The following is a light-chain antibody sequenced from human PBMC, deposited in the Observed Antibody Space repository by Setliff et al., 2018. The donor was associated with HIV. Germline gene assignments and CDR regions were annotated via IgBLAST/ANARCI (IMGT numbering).Light chain of an antibody. J-gene: IGLJ1*01. CDR3: SSFTSSGKYV. V-gene: IGLV2-14*03. CDR2: AVN. Sequence: QSVLTQPPSASGSPGQSVTISCTGTSSDVGVNKFVSWYQQHPGKAPKVVIYAVNTRPSGVSNRFSGSKSGNTASLTISGLQSEDEADYYCSSFTSSGKYVFATGTKVTVL. CDR1: SSDVGVNKF.